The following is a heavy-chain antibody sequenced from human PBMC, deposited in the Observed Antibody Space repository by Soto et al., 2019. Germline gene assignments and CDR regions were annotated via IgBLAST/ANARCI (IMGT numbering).Heavy chain of an antibody. CDR2: ISYDGSNK. D-gene: IGHD4-4*01. V-gene: IGHV3-30*18. CDR3: AKDRSSGWLTTSPRDYYYYYGMDV. Sequence: QVQLVESGGGVVQPGRSLRLSCAASGFTFSSYGMHWVRQAPGKGLEWVAVISYDGSNKYYADSVKGRFTISRDNSKNTLYLKMNSQRAEDTAVYYCAKDRSSGWLTTSPRDYYYYYGMDVWGQGTTVTVSS. J-gene: IGHJ6*02. CDR1: GFTFSSYG.